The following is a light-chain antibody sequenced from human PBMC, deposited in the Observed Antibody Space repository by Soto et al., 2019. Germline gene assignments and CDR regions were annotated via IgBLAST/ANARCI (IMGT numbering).Light chain of an antibody. J-gene: IGKJ1*01. CDR3: QQYNDWWT. V-gene: IGKV3-15*01. Sequence: EIVLTQSPGTLSLSPGERATLSCRASQSVSNNYLAWYQQKPGQAPRLLIYGASTRATGVPARFSGSGSGTEFTLTISSLQSGDLAVYYCQQYNDWWTFGQGTKV. CDR1: QSVSNN. CDR2: GAS.